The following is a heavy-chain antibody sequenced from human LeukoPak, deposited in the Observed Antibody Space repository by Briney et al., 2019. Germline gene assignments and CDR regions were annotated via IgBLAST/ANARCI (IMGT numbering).Heavy chain of an antibody. V-gene: IGHV3-48*01. Sequence: QPGGSLRLSCAASGFTFSSHAMAWVRQAPGKGLEWVSYISSSSSTIYYADSVKGRFTISRDNAKNSLYLQMNSLRAEDTAVYYCARQGDRMAGIAARRNDYWGQGTLVTVSS. CDR3: ARQGDRMAGIAARRNDY. D-gene: IGHD6-6*01. CDR2: ISSSSSTI. CDR1: GFTFSSHA. J-gene: IGHJ4*02.